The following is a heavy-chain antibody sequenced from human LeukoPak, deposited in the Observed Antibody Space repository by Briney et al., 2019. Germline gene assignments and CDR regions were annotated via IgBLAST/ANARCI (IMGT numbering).Heavy chain of an antibody. CDR3: ATDLG. V-gene: IGHV3-74*01. CDR1: GFTFTSYW. Sequence: GSLRLSCAASGFTFTSYWMHWVRQPPGKGLVWVSRVEHDGSRTAYADSVTGRFTISRDNARNMVYLQMNSLRAEDTAVYYCATDLGWGQGTLVTVSS. D-gene: IGHD4-17*01. J-gene: IGHJ4*02. CDR2: VEHDGSRT.